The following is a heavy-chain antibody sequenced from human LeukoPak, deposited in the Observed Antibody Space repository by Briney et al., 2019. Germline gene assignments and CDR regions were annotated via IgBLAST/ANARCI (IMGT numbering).Heavy chain of an antibody. D-gene: IGHD3-22*01. V-gene: IGHV1-69*04. J-gene: IGHJ6*02. CDR3: ARSGDSSGYSLYYYYYGMDV. CDR2: IIPILGIA. CDR1: GGTFSSYA. Sequence: SVKVSCKASGGTFSSYAISWVRQAPGQGLEWMGRIIPILGIANYAQKLQGRVTITADKSTSTAYMELSSLRSEDTAVYYCARSGDSSGYSLYYYYYGMDVWGQGTTVTVSS.